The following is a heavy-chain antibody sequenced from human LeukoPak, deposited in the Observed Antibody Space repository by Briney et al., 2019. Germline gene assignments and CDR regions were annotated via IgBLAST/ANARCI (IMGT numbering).Heavy chain of an antibody. J-gene: IGHJ4*02. Sequence: SETLSLTCAVYGGSFSGYYWSWIRQPPGKGLERIGEINHSGSTNYNPSLKSRVTISVDTSKNQFSLKVSSVTAADTAVYYCARAGDRSGYADYWGQGTLVTVSS. D-gene: IGHD3-22*01. V-gene: IGHV4-34*01. CDR1: GGSFSGYY. CDR2: INHSGST. CDR3: ARAGDRSGYADY.